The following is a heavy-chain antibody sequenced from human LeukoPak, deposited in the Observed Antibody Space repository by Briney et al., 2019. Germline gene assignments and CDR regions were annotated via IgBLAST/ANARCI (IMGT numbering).Heavy chain of an antibody. CDR1: CGSISSRSYY. J-gene: IGHJ4*02. CDR3: ARQYASGSYHDY. V-gene: IGHV4-39*01. Sequence: SETLSLTCTVSCGSISSRSYYWHWIRQPPGKGLEWIRSNYYSGSTYYNPSLKSRVTMSVDTSKNQFSLRLSSVTAADTAVYYCARQYASGSYHDYWGQGALVTVSS. D-gene: IGHD3-10*01. CDR2: NYYSGST.